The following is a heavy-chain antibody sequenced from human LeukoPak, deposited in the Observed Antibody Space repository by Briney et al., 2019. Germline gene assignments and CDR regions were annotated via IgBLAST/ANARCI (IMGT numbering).Heavy chain of an antibody. D-gene: IGHD3-10*01. V-gene: IGHV1-46*01. J-gene: IGHJ4*02. CDR1: GYTFTSYY. Sequence: ASVKVSCKASGYTFTSYYMHWVRQAPGQGLEWMGIINPSGGSTSYAQKFQGRVTMTRDTSTSTVYMELSSLRSEDTAVYYCAREVRSITMVRGDRYYFDYWGQGTLVTVSS. CDR3: AREVRSITMVRGDRYYFDY. CDR2: INPSGGST.